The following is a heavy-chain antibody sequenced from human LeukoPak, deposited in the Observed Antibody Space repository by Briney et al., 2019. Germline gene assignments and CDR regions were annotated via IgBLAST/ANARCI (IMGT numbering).Heavy chain of an antibody. V-gene: IGHV4-4*02. CDR1: GGSISSINW. CDR2: IYHGGGS. D-gene: IGHD4-17*01. Sequence: SETLSLTCGVSGGSISSINWWCWVRQPPGRGLEWIGEIYHGGGSNYNPSLKSRVSISVDTPKNQFSLKLTSVTAADTAVYYCARSYGDIDYWGQGALVTVSS. J-gene: IGHJ4*02. CDR3: ARSYGDIDY.